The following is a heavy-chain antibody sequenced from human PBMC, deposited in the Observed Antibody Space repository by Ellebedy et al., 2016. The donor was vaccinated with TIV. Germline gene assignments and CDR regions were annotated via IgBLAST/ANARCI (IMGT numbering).Heavy chain of an antibody. V-gene: IGHV1-69*02. CDR1: GGTFSSYP. D-gene: IGHD1-1*01. CDR2: IIPILGIA. Sequence: AASVKVSCKASGGTFSSYPISWVRQAPGQGLEWMGRIIPILGIANYAQKFQGRVTITADKSTSIAYMELSSLRSEDKAVYYCAAGNDGGWFDPWGQGTRVTVSS. CDR3: AAGNDGGWFDP. J-gene: IGHJ5*02.